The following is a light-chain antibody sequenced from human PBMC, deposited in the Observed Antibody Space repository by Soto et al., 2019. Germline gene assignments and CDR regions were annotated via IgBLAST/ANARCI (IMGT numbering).Light chain of an antibody. J-gene: IGLJ1*01. V-gene: IGLV2-14*01. CDR2: QVT. Sequence: QSAMTQPASVSGSPGQSSTISGTGTSSDLAIYNYVSWYQQQPGKDPKLMIYQVTNRPSRVSNRFSGSRSGNTASLTSSGLQAEEEAHYYCSSYTDSSNYVFGTGTKVTVL. CDR3: SSYTDSSNYV. CDR1: SSDLAIYNY.